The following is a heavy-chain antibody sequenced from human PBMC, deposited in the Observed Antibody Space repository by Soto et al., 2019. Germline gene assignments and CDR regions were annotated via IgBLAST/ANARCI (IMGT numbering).Heavy chain of an antibody. CDR2: INHSGST. V-gene: IGHV4-34*01. Sequence: PSETLSLTCAVYGGSFSGYYWSWIRQPPGKGLEWIGEINHSGSTNYNPSLKSRVTISVDTSKNQFSLKLSSVTAADTAVYYCAIVILEIPYGSGSHIDYWGQGTLVTVSS. CDR3: AIVILEIPYGSGSHIDY. J-gene: IGHJ4*02. CDR1: GGSFSGYY. D-gene: IGHD3-10*01.